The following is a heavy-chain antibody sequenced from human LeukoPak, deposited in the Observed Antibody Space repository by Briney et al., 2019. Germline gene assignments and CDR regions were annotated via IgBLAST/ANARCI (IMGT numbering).Heavy chain of an antibody. V-gene: IGHV3-9*01. J-gene: IGHJ3*02. Sequence: GGSLRLSGAASGFTFSSYSMSWVRQAPGKGLEWVSGISWNSGSIGYADSVKGRFTISRDNAKNSLYLQMNSLRAEDTALYYCAKAIGATAGMGAFDIWGQGTMVTVSS. CDR3: AKAIGATAGMGAFDI. CDR1: GFTFSSYS. D-gene: IGHD5-12*01. CDR2: ISWNSGSI.